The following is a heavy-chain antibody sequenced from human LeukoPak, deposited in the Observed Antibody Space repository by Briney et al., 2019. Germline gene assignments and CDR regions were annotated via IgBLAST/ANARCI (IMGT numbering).Heavy chain of an antibody. V-gene: IGHV4-31*03. Sequence: SETLSLTCTVSGGSISSGGYYWGWIRQHPGTGLEWVGYIYYSGSTYYNPSLKSRVTISVDTSKNQFSLKLSSVTAADTAVYYCARASWIQLWLSVYFDYWGQGTLVTVSS. CDR2: IYYSGST. CDR1: GGSISSGGYY. CDR3: ARASWIQLWLSVYFDY. J-gene: IGHJ4*02. D-gene: IGHD5-18*01.